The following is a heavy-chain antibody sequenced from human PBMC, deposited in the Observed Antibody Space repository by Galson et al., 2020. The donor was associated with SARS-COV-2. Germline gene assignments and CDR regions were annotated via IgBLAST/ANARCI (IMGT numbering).Heavy chain of an antibody. CDR3: ARDGGGLSDY. Sequence: SCAASGFTFDDYAMHWVRQAPGKALEWVSGISWNSGSIGYADSVKGRFTISRDNAKNSLYLQMNSLRAEDTALYYCARDGGGLSDYWGQGTLVTVSS. CDR2: ISWNSGSI. J-gene: IGHJ4*02. CDR1: GFTFDDYA. V-gene: IGHV3-9*01. D-gene: IGHD3-16*01.